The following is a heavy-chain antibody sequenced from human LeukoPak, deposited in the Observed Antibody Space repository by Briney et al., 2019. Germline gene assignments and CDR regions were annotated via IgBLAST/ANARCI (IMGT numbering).Heavy chain of an antibody. CDR3: TRALDRY. V-gene: IGHV3-74*01. CDR2: INTDGKTT. Sequence: GGSLRLSCAASGFTFSSYWMHWVRQAPGKGLVWVSRINTDGKTTTYADSVQGRFTISRDNARNTLYLQMNSLRAEDTAVYFCTRALDRYWGQGTLVTVSS. J-gene: IGHJ4*02. D-gene: IGHD3/OR15-3a*01. CDR1: GFTFSSYW.